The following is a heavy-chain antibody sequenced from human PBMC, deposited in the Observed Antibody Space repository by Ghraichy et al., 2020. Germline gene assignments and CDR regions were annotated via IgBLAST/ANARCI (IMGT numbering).Heavy chain of an antibody. J-gene: IGHJ4*02. CDR2: ISTSSSTI. D-gene: IGHD4-17*01. CDR3: AREGHGGDFISEGFDS. V-gene: IGHV3-48*01. Sequence: GESLNISCAASGFIFSSYSMNWVRQAPGKGLEWVSYISTSSSTIYYADSVKGRFTISRDNAKTSLYLQMNSLRVEDTAVYYCAREGHGGDFISEGFDSWGQGTLVTVSS. CDR1: GFIFSSYS.